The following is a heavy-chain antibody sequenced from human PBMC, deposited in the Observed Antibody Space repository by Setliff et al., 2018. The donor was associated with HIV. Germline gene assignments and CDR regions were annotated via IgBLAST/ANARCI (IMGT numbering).Heavy chain of an antibody. CDR1: GYTFTSYG. CDR2: ISAYNGNT. D-gene: IGHD3-9*01. J-gene: IGHJ1*01. V-gene: IGHV1-18*01. Sequence: ASVKVSCKASGYTFTSYGISWVRQAPGQGLEWMGWISAYNGNTNYAQVRDRVTMTSDTSVTTVYMELSRLTSDDTAVYFCAKGEQNALRYFGSLPEGEYFQHWGQGTVVTVSS. CDR3: AKGEQNALRYFGSLPEGEYFQH.